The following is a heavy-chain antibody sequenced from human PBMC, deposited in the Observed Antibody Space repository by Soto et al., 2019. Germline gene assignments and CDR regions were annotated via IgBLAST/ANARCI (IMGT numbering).Heavy chain of an antibody. D-gene: IGHD3-10*01. CDR2: INAEDGDT. J-gene: IGHJ6*02. CDR3: ATSPPLIYNYYYYGMDV. V-gene: IGHV1-24*01. Sequence: GQRLEWMGWINAEDGDTKYSQKFQGRVTMTEDTSTDTAYMELSSLRSEDTAVYYCATSPPLIYNYYYYGMDVWGQGTTVTVSS.